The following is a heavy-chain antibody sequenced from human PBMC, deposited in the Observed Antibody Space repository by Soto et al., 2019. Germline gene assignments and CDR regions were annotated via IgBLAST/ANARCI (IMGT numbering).Heavy chain of an antibody. V-gene: IGHV4-39*01. CDR3: ARHYPVDFEV. J-gene: IGHJ3*01. D-gene: IGHD3-9*01. Sequence: QLQVQESGPGLVKPSETLSLTCTVSGGSIITFSYYWGWIRQPPGKGLEWLGSISYSGSTFYNPSLKSRVTISVDASKNQFSLKLSSVTAADTAAFYCARHYPVDFEVWGQGTVVTVSS. CDR2: ISYSGST. CDR1: GGSIITFSYY.